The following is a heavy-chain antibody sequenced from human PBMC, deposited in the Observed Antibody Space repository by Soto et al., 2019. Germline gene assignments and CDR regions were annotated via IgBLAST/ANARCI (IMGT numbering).Heavy chain of an antibody. D-gene: IGHD3-9*01. J-gene: IGHJ4*02. CDR2: IYSGGST. CDR1: GFTVSSNY. Sequence: GGSLRLSCAASGFTVSSNYMSWVRQAPGKGLEWASVIYSGGSTYYADSVKGRFTISRDNSKNTLYLQMNSLRAEDTAVYYCAREGYDILTGLLDYWGQGTLVTVSS. V-gene: IGHV3-66*01. CDR3: AREGYDILTGLLDY.